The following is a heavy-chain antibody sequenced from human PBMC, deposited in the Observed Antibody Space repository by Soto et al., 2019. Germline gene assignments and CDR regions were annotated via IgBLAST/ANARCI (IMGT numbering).Heavy chain of an antibody. CDR3: AAAGVWELRLSFRFDP. D-gene: IGHD1-26*01. Sequence: SVKVSCKASGFTFTSSAVQWVRQARGQRLEWIGWIVVGSGNTNYAQKFQERVTITRDMSTSTAYMELSSLRSEDTAVYYCAAAGVWELRLSFRFDPWGQGTLVTVSS. CDR2: IVVGSGNT. J-gene: IGHJ5*02. V-gene: IGHV1-58*01. CDR1: GFTFTSSA.